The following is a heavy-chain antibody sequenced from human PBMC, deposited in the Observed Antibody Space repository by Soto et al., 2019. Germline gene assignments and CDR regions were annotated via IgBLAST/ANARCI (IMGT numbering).Heavy chain of an antibody. D-gene: IGHD6-13*01. CDR3: AKLNLFVSAAAGRGPFDY. Sequence: VQLLESGGGLVQPGGSLRLSCAASGFTFSNYAMSWVRQAPGKGLEWVSAVIGSGGNTYYADSVQGRFTISRDNSKNMLNLQMNSLRAEDTAVYYCAKLNLFVSAAAGRGPFDYWGQGTLVTVSS. J-gene: IGHJ4*02. V-gene: IGHV3-23*01. CDR1: GFTFSNYA. CDR2: VIGSGGNT.